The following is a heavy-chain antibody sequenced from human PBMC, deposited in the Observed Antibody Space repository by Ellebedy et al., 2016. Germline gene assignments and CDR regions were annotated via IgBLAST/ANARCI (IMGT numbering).Heavy chain of an antibody. CDR3: ATLLYSSSSDDAFDI. Sequence: ASVKVSXKASGYTFTSYYMHWVRQAPGQGLEWMGWISAYNGNTNYAQKLQGRVTMTTDTSTSTAYMELRSLRSDDTAVYYCATLLYSSSSDDAFDIWGQGTMVTVSS. J-gene: IGHJ3*02. CDR1: GYTFTSYY. CDR2: ISAYNGNT. D-gene: IGHD6-6*01. V-gene: IGHV1-18*04.